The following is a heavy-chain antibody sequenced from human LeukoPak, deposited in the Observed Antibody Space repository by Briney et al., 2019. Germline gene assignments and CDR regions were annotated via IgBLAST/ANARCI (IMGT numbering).Heavy chain of an antibody. Sequence: GASVKVSCKASGGTFSSYAISWVRQAPGQGLEWMGGIIPIFGTANYVQKFQGRVTITTDESTSTAYMELSSLRSEDTAVYYCARGWAAPPDAFDIWGQGTMVTVSS. CDR1: GGTFSSYA. D-gene: IGHD1-26*01. CDR2: IIPIFGTA. V-gene: IGHV1-69*05. J-gene: IGHJ3*02. CDR3: ARGWAAPPDAFDI.